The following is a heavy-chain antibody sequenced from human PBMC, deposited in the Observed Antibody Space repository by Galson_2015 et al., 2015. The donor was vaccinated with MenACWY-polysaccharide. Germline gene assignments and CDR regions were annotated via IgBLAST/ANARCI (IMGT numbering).Heavy chain of an antibody. D-gene: IGHD2/OR15-2a*01. V-gene: IGHV3-53*01. Sequence: SLRLSCAASGFSVSSNYVSWVRQAPGKGLEWVSVIYSGGNTYYADSVKGRFTISRDNSKNTLYLQMNSLRAEDTAVYYCAKSSTWPNFFETWGQGTLVTVSS. CDR1: GFSVSSNY. CDR3: AKSSTWPNFFET. CDR2: IYSGGNT. J-gene: IGHJ4*02.